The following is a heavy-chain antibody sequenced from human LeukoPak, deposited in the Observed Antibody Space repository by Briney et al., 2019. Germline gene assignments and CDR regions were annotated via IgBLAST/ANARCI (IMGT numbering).Heavy chain of an antibody. V-gene: IGHV3-7*02. CDR2: IKQDGSEK. CDR3: VGLGENY. Sequence: PGGSLRLSCAASGFTFRRYWMSWARQASGKGLEWVANIKQDGSEKYYVDSVKGRFTISRDNAKNSLYLQMNSLRGEDTAVYYCVGLGENYWGQGTLVTVSS. D-gene: IGHD3-10*01. J-gene: IGHJ4*02. CDR1: GFTFRRYW.